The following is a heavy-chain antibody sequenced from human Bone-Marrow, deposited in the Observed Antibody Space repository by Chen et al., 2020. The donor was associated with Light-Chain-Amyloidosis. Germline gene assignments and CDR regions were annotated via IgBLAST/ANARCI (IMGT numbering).Heavy chain of an antibody. CDR2: IVGLTDAI. CDR3: ARDSGESAADDL. D-gene: IGHD6-13*01. CDR1: GFTFSGYS. J-gene: IGHJ4*02. Sequence: EVPLVESGGGLVKPGGSLRLSCGASGFTFSGYSMNWVRQTPGKGLEWISYIVGLTDAIFYANSVRGRFTISRDNAKRSLYLQMNSLRVEDTAVYYCARDSGESAADDLWGQGTLVTVSP. V-gene: IGHV3-21*05.